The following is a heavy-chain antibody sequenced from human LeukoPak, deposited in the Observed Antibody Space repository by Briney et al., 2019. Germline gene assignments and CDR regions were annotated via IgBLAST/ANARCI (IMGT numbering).Heavy chain of an antibody. J-gene: IGHJ4*02. D-gene: IGHD2-15*01. CDR1: GFTSSDYY. CDR3: ARVGWSTESYYFDY. CDR2: ISSSGSTI. Sequence: PGGSLRLSCAASGFTSSDYYMSWIRQAPGKGLEWVSYISSSGSTIYYADSVKGRFTISRDNAKNSLYLQMSSLRAEDTALYYCARVGWSTESYYFDYWGQGTLVTVSS. V-gene: IGHV3-11*01.